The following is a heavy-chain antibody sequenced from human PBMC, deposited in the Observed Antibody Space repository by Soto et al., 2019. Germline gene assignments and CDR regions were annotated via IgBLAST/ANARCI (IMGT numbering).Heavy chain of an antibody. D-gene: IGHD3-10*02. CDR2: IYSSGST. Sequence: PSETLSLTCTVSGGSISSGVYYWSWIRQYPGKGLEWIGYIYSSGSTYYNPSLKSRVTISVDTSKNQFSLKLSSVTAADTAVYYGASLFHLYYYMDVWGKVATVPVAS. CDR3: ASLFHLYYYMDV. J-gene: IGHJ6*03. CDR1: GGSISSGVYY. V-gene: IGHV4-31*03.